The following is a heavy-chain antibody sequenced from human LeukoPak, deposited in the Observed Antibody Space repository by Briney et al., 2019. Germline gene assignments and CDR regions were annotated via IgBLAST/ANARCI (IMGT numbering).Heavy chain of an antibody. J-gene: IGHJ6*02. Sequence: GGSLRLSCAASGFTFSNYAMTWVRRAPGKGLEWVLSISSSSSYIYYADSVKGRFTVSRDNAKNSLYLQMNSLRAEDTAVYYCARGGAAAGILTYYYYYGMDVWGQGTTVTVSS. V-gene: IGHV3-21*01. CDR1: GFTFSNYA. D-gene: IGHD6-13*01. CDR2: ISSSSSYI. CDR3: ARGGAAAGILTYYYYYGMDV.